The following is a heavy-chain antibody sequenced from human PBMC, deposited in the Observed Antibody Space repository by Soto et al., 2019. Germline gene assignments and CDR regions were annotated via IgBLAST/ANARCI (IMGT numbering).Heavy chain of an antibody. CDR2: INPKSDGT. J-gene: IGHJ6*02. CDR3: ARELVFFGSGNYNPHYYYGMDV. Sequence: GASVKVSCKASGYTFTGYYMHWVRQAPGQGLEWMGWINPKSDGTNSAQKFQGWVAMTRDTSISTAYMDLNSLTTDDTAVYYCARELVFFGSGNYNPHYYYGMDVWGQGTTVTVSS. CDR1: GYTFTGYY. D-gene: IGHD3-10*01. V-gene: IGHV1-2*04.